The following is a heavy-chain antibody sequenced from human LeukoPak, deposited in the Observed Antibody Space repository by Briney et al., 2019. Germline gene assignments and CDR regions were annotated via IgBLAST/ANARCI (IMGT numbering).Heavy chain of an antibody. J-gene: IGHJ4*02. Sequence: PSETLSLTCGVSGGSITTTNYWSWVRQPPGGGLEWIGEVSLAGRTRYNPSLKNRVNISIDESKNHLYLNLASVTAADTAVYYCARVSGTFGVLDYWGQGTLVTVSS. CDR2: VSLAGRT. V-gene: IGHV4-4*02. CDR1: GGSITTTNY. CDR3: ARVSGTFGVLDY. D-gene: IGHD3-16*01.